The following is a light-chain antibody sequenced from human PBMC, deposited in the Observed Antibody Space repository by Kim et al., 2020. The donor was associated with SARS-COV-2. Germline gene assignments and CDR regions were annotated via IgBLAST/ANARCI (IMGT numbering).Light chain of an antibody. CDR2: QDS. CDR3: QAWDSATAGV. J-gene: IGLJ1*01. Sequence: SYELTQPPSVSVSPGQTASISCSGDKLGDKFTSWYQQKPGQSPVVVIYQDSRRPSGIPERFSGFNSGNTATLTISGTQALDEADYYCQAWDSATAGVFGTGTKVTVL. CDR1: KLGDKF. V-gene: IGLV3-1*01.